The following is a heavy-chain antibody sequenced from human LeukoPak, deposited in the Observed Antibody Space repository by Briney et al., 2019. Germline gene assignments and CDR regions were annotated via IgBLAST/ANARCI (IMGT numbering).Heavy chain of an antibody. CDR1: GFTFSSYG. CDR2: IRFDGSNK. D-gene: IGHD5-18*01. Sequence: GGSLRLSCAASGFTFSSYGLHWVRQAPGKGLEWVAFIRFDGSNKFHADSVKGRFTISRDNSKNTLYLQMSSLRAEDTAVYYCAKDVFSGYSYGTAVDYWGQGTLVTVSS. J-gene: IGHJ4*02. V-gene: IGHV3-30*02. CDR3: AKDVFSGYSYGTAVDY.